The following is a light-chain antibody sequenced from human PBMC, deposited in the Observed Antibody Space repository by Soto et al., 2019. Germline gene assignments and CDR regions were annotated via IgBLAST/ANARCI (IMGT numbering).Light chain of an antibody. V-gene: IGKV1-39*01. CDR1: QTISNY. J-gene: IGKJ3*01. CDR3: QQGSSTPVT. Sequence: DIQMTQSPSSLSASVGDRVTITCRASQTISNYLNWYQQKPGKAPKLLIYAASSLHSGVPSRFSGSGSGTDFTLTISGLQPEYFATYFCQQGSSTPVTFGPGTKVDFK. CDR2: AAS.